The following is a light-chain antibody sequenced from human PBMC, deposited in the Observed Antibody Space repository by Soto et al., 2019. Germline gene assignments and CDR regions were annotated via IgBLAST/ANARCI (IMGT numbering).Light chain of an antibody. J-gene: IGKJ1*01. CDR2: GAS. Sequence: EIVLTQSPVTLSLSPGERATLSCRASQSVRSNYLAWYQQKPGQAPRLIIDGASRRATGIPDRFSGSGSGTGFALTISRLEPEDVAVYSCQQYGSTPPTCGQGTKVEIK. CDR1: QSVRSNY. V-gene: IGKV3-20*01. CDR3: QQYGSTPPT.